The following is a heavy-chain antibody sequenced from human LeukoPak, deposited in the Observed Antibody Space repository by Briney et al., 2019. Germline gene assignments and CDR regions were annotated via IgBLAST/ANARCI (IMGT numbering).Heavy chain of an antibody. J-gene: IGHJ4*02. D-gene: IGHD3-10*01. CDR2: IYYSGNT. V-gene: IGHV4-39*01. CDR3: ARHSPITMVRGVQFDY. Sequence: PSETLSLTCTVSGGSIGRSTYYWGCIRQPPGKGLEWIGNIYYSGNTYYNPSLKSRVTISVDASKNQFSLKLSSVTAADTAVYYCARHSPITMVRGVQFDYWGQGTLVTVSS. CDR1: GGSIGRSTYY.